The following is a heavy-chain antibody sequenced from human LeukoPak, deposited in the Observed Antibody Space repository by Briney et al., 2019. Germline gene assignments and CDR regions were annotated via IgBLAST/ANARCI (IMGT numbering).Heavy chain of an antibody. V-gene: IGHV4-59*01. D-gene: IGHD3-10*01. CDR2: ISNSGST. CDR1: GGSISSYY. CDR3: ARSYRSGTYFDS. Sequence: SETLSLTCTVSGGSISSYYWSWIRQPPGKGLEWIGYISNSGSTKSNTSLKSRVTISVDTSKKQFSLKMRSVTAAHTAVYYCARSYRSGTYFDSWGQGTLVTVSS. J-gene: IGHJ4*02.